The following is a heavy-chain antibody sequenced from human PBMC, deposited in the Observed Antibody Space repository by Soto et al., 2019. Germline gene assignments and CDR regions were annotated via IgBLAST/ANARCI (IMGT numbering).Heavy chain of an antibody. V-gene: IGHV1-69*02. Sequence: SVKVSCKASGGTFSSYTISWVRQAPGQGLEWMGRIIPILGIANYAQKFQGRVTITADKSTSTAYMELSSLRSEDTAVYYCARGSSQSISRSPYMDVWGKGTTVTVSS. CDR1: GGTFSSYT. J-gene: IGHJ6*03. CDR2: IIPILGIA. D-gene: IGHD6-6*01. CDR3: ARGSSQSISRSPYMDV.